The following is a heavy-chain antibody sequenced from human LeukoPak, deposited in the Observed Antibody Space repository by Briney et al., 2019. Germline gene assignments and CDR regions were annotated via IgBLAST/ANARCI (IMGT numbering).Heavy chain of an antibody. CDR1: GYTFTSYG. CDR3: ARVQRERGYSGYDSCWFDP. V-gene: IGHV1-18*01. Sequence: ASVKVSCKASGYTFTSYGISWVRQAPGQGLEWMGWISAYNGNTNYAQKLQGRVTMTTDTSTSTAYMELRSLRSDDTAVYYCARVQRERGYSGYDSCWFDPWGQGTLVTVSS. CDR2: ISAYNGNT. D-gene: IGHD5-12*01. J-gene: IGHJ5*02.